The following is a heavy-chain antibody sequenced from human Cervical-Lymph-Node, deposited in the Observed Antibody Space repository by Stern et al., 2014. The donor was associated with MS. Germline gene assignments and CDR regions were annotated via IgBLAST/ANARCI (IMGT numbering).Heavy chain of an antibody. CDR2: ITYDGRDK. D-gene: IGHD1-26*01. Sequence: QVQLVQSGGGVVQPGRSLRLSCAASGFIFRRYALHWVRQAPGKGLEWVALITYDGRDKYYTASVKGRFTVSRDNSNNTVDLEMNSLRLEDTAVYYCAKGGSGSYLDWGQGSLVTVSS. V-gene: IGHV3-30*04. CDR3: AKGGSGSYLD. CDR1: GFIFRRYA. J-gene: IGHJ4*02.